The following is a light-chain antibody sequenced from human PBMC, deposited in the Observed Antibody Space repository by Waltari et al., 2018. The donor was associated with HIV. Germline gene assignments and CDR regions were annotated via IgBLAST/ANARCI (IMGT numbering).Light chain of an antibody. CDR1: SGSIAGNY. J-gene: IGLJ3*02. CDR2: ENN. Sequence: NFMLTQPHSVSESPGKTVIISCTGSSGSIAGNYVQWFQQRPGSAPTTVIYENNQRPSGVPDRFSGSIDTPSNSASLTISGLKTDDEADYYCQSYDSNNQGVIGGGTKLTVL. CDR3: QSYDSNNQGV. V-gene: IGLV6-57*02.